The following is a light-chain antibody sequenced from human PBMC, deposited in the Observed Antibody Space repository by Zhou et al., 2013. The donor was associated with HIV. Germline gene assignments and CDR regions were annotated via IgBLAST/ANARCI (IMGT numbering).Light chain of an antibody. V-gene: IGKV1-5*03. CDR1: QNIINW. CDR3: QQYNNYASWT. J-gene: IGKJ1*01. Sequence: DIQMTQSPSTLSASVGDTVTITCRASQNIINWLAWYQQKPGKAPKLLIYTTSNLEDGVPSRFSGSGSGTEFTLTISSLQPDDFATYYCQQYNNYASWTFGQGTTVEIK. CDR2: TTS.